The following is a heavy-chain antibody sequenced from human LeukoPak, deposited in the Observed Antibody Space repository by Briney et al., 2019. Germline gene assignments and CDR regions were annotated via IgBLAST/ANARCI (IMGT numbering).Heavy chain of an antibody. CDR1: GGSISSGSHH. D-gene: IGHD3-22*01. J-gene: IGHJ4*02. CDR2: IYTSGRT. CDR3: ARDYFDSSLYLGF. Sequence: SETLSLTCTVSGGSISSGSHHWHWVRQPAGKGLELIGRIYTSGRTYYNPSRKSRVSMSIDMSKNQFSLKLSSVTAADTAVYYCARDYFDSSLYLGFWGQGILVTVSS. V-gene: IGHV4-61*02.